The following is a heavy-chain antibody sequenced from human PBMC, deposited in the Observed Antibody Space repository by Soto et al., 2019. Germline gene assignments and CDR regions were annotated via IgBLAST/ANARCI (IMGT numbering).Heavy chain of an antibody. CDR1: GFTFSSYA. Sequence: GGSLRLSCAASGFTFSSYAMSWVRQAPGKGLEWVSTISGSGASTYYADSVKGRFTISRDNSKNTLYLQMNSLRAEDTAVYYCAKDHDFWSAIDYWGQGTLVTVSS. V-gene: IGHV3-23*01. J-gene: IGHJ4*02. D-gene: IGHD3-3*01. CDR2: ISGSGAST. CDR3: AKDHDFWSAIDY.